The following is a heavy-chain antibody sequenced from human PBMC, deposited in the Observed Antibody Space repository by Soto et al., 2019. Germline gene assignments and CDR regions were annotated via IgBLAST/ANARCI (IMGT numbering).Heavy chain of an antibody. CDR3: ARERPDGSRLDP. D-gene: IGHD6-13*01. CDR1: GGSISYYY. V-gene: IGHV4-59*12. Sequence: SETLSLTCTVSGGSISYYYWSWIRQPPGKGLEWIGYIYYSGSTYYNPSLKSRVTISVDTSKNQFSLKLSSVTAADTAVYYCARERPDGSRLDPWGQGTLVTVSS. J-gene: IGHJ5*02. CDR2: IYYSGST.